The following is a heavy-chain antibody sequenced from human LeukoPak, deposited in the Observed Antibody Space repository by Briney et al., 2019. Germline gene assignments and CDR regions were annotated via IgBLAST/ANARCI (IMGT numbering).Heavy chain of an antibody. CDR2: IYTSGST. CDR3: ARQNFYCSSTSCSYMDV. J-gene: IGHJ6*03. D-gene: IGHD2-2*01. V-gene: IGHV4-4*07. CDR1: GGSISSYY. Sequence: TSETLSLTCTVSGGSISSYYWSWIRQPAGKGLEWIGRIYTSGSTNYNPSLKSRVTMSVDTSKNQFSLKLSSVTAADTAVYYCARQNFYCSSTSCSYMDVWGKGTTVTISS.